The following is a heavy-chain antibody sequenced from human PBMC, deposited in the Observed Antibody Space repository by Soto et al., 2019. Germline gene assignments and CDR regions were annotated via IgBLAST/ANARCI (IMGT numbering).Heavy chain of an antibody. J-gene: IGHJ4*02. CDR2: ISYDGSNK. Sequence: GPLRLTCAASVCTFSRYAMNWIRQAPGKGLEWVAVISYDGSNKYYAYSVKGRFTISRDNYKNTLYLQMNSLRAEDTAVYYCARDLRSSGYYFDSWGQGTLVTVSS. D-gene: IGHD3-22*01. V-gene: IGHV3-30-3*01. CDR1: VCTFSRYA. CDR3: ARDLRSSGYYFDS.